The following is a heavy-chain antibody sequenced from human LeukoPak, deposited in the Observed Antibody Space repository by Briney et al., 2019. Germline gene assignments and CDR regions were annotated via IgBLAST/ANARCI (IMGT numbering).Heavy chain of an antibody. J-gene: IGHJ4*02. CDR3: ARVSSAAIDY. CDR2: ISSSAATI. CDR1: GFTFSDYY. D-gene: IGHD2-15*01. V-gene: IGHV3-11*01. Sequence: GGSLRLSRAASGFTFSDYYMSWIRQAPGKGLEWVSYISSSAATIYYADSVEGRFTISRDNAKDSLYLQMNSLRAEDTAVYYCARVSSAAIDYWGQGTLVTVSS.